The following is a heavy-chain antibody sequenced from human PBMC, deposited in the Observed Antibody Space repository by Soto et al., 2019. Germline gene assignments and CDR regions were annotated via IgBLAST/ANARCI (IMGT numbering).Heavy chain of an antibody. V-gene: IGHV3-48*01. D-gene: IGHD2-15*01. CDR1: GFTFSNYD. CDR2: ISSSSGTI. CDR3: ARGPTCIGGYCSSGSWHDY. Sequence: EVQLVESGGDLVQPGESLRVSCAASGFTFSNYDMNWVRQAPGKGLEWVSYISSSSGTIYYADSVTGRFTTSRDNAKNSLYLQMNGLRAEDTTVYYCARGPTCIGGYCSSGSWHDYWGQGTLVTVSS. J-gene: IGHJ4*02.